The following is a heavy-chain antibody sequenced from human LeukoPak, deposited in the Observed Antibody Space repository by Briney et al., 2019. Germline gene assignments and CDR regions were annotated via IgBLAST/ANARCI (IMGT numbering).Heavy chain of an antibody. D-gene: IGHD3-22*01. CDR2: ISYDGSNK. Sequence: QPGGSLRLSCAASGFTFSSYAMHWVRQAPGKGLEWVAVISYDGSNKYYADSVKGRFTISRDNSKNTLYLQMNSLRAEDTAVYYCARNYYDSSGYYYGDAFDIWGQGTMVTVSS. V-gene: IGHV3-30-3*01. CDR3: ARNYYDSSGYYYGDAFDI. CDR1: GFTFSSYA. J-gene: IGHJ3*02.